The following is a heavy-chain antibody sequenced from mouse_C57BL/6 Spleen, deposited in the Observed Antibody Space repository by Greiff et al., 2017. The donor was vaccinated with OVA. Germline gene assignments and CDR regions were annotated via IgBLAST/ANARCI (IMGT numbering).Heavy chain of an antibody. CDR1: GFTFSSYA. CDR2: ISDGGSYT. Sequence: EVQLVESGGGLVKPGGSLKLSCAASGFTFSSYAMSWVRQTPEKRLEWVATISDGGSYTYYPDNVKGRFTISRDNAKNNLYLQMSHLKSEDTAMYYCARNGRYYAMDDWGQGTSVTVSS. J-gene: IGHJ4*01. V-gene: IGHV5-4*01. CDR3: ARNGRYYAMDD.